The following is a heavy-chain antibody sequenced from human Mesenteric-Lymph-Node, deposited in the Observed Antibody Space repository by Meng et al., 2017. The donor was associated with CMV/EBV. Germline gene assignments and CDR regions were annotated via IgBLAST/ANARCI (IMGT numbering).Heavy chain of an antibody. Sequence: GESLKISCAASGFIFSSYWMSWVRQAPGKGLEWVSVIYSGGSTYYADSVKGRFTISRDNSKNTLYLQMNSLRAEDTAVYYCARETHYYGSGSYFMGDAFDIWGQGTMVTVSS. CDR1: GFIFSSYW. J-gene: IGHJ3*02. D-gene: IGHD3-10*01. V-gene: IGHV3-66*02. CDR3: ARETHYYGSGSYFMGDAFDI. CDR2: IYSGGST.